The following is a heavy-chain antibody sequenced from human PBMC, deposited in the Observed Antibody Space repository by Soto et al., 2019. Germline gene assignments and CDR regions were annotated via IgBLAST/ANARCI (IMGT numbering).Heavy chain of an antibody. CDR3: TKNSAYALDY. V-gene: IGHV4-4*02. D-gene: IGHD5-12*01. CDR2: IHHSGGT. CDR1: GGSVSNTNW. J-gene: IGHJ4*02. Sequence: QVQLQESGPGLVKPSGTLSLSCAVSGGSVSNTNWWSWVRQSPGNVLEWIGEIHHSGGTSYNPSLESRATLSVDKSKNELSLRLNYVTAADTAVYYCTKNSAYALDYWGLGILVTFSS.